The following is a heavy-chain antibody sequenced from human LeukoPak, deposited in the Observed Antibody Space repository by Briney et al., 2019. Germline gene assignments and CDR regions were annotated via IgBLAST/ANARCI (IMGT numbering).Heavy chain of an antibody. V-gene: IGHV3-21*06. Sequence: GGSLRLSCAASGFTFSNYNMNWVRQAPGKGLEWVSYISSRGSYTYYADSVKGRFTISRDDAKNSLYLQMNSLRAEDTSVYYCARIDAFDIWGQGTMVTVSS. CDR1: GFTFSNYN. CDR2: ISSRGSYT. CDR3: ARIDAFDI. J-gene: IGHJ3*02.